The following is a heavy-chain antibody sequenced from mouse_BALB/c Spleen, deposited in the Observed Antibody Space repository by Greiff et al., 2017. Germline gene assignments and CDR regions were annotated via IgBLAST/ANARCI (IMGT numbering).Heavy chain of an antibody. V-gene: IGHV14-3*02. CDR1: GFNIKDTY. J-gene: IGHJ1*01. CDR3: ARPSSDWYFDV. Sequence: VQLKESGAELVKPGASVKLSCTASGFNIKDTYMHWVKQRPEQGLEWIGRIDPANGNTKYDPKFQGKATITADTSSNTAYLQLSSLTSEDTAVYYCARPSSDWYFDVWGAGTTVTVSS. CDR2: IDPANGNT.